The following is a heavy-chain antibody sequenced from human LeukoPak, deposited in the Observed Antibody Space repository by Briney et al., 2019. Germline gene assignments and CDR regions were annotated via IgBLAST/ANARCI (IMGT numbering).Heavy chain of an antibody. Sequence: AGSLRLSCAASAFTFSSYWMHWVRHAPGKVLVWVSRNNSDGSSTSYADSVKGGFTISRDNARNTLYLQMNSRRAEDTAVYYCARDRGYYSAFDIWGQGTMVNVSS. D-gene: IGHD2-15*01. J-gene: IGHJ3*02. CDR2: NNSDGSST. CDR3: ARDRGYYSAFDI. CDR1: AFTFSSYW. V-gene: IGHV3-74*01.